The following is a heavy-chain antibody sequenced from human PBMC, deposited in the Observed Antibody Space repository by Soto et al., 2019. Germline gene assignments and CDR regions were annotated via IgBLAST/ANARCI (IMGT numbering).Heavy chain of an antibody. CDR3: ARESNLSSSWLYYYYYYGMDV. Sequence: GGSLRLSCAASGFTFSSYWMSWVRQAPGKGLEWVANIKQDGSEKYYVDSVKGRFTISRDNAKNPLYLQMNSLRAEDTAVYYCARESNLSSSWLYYYYYYGMDVWGQGTTVTVSS. D-gene: IGHD6-13*01. J-gene: IGHJ6*02. CDR1: GFTFSSYW. CDR2: IKQDGSEK. V-gene: IGHV3-7*01.